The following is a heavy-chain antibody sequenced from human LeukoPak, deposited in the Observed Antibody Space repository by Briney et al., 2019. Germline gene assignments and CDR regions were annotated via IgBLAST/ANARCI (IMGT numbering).Heavy chain of an antibody. CDR2: INQDGSEE. D-gene: IGHD2-8*02. Sequence: GASLRLSCAASGFTFSSHWMTWVRHAPGKGLEWVANINQDGSEEYYVDSLMGRFSISRDNAKKSLYLQMNSLRADDTAVYYCARDATPDGVILDYWGQGALVTVSS. CDR3: ARDATPDGVILDY. CDR1: GFTFSSHW. V-gene: IGHV3-7*05. J-gene: IGHJ4*02.